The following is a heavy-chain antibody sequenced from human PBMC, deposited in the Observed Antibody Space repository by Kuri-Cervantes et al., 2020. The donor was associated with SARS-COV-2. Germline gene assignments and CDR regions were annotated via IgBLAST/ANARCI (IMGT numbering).Heavy chain of an antibody. V-gene: IGHV3-48*04. CDR2: ISSSGSNI. D-gene: IGHD6-19*01. CDR1: GFTFSGHW. Sequence: GGSLRLSCAASGFTFSGHWIHWVRQAPGKGLEWVSYISSSGSNIYYADSVKGRFTISRDNAKNSLYLQMNSLRVEDTAVYYCAKGLEGTGDLDFWGQGTLVTVSS. CDR3: AKGLEGTGDLDF. J-gene: IGHJ4*02.